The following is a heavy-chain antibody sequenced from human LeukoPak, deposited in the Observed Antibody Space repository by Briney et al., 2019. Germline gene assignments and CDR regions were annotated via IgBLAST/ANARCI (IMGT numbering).Heavy chain of an antibody. CDR2: ISYSGST. D-gene: IGHD3-22*01. J-gene: IGHJ3*02. CDR1: GFSISSSDYY. V-gene: IGHV4-31*02. Sequence: PSQTLSLICIVSGFSISSSDYYWSWIRQHPTKGLGWIGYISYSGSTYYNPSLKSRVTISVDTSKNHFSLRLSSVTAADTAVYYCARNFDSYNAFDIWGQGTMVTVSS. CDR3: ARNFDSYNAFDI.